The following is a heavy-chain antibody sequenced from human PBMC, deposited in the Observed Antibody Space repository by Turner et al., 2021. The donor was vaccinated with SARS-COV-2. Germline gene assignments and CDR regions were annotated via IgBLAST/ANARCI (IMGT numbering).Heavy chain of an antibody. CDR2: ISSRGGST. J-gene: IGHJ4*02. CDR3: AKDVGVVTARVTVFDY. CDR1: GFTSSSYA. D-gene: IGHD5-18*01. Sequence: EVQLLASGGGLIQPGGSVRLSCAASGFTSSSYAMSWVRQAPGKWLEWVSAISSRGGSTYYADSVKGRFTISRDNSKNTLYLQIISLRAEDTAVYYCAKDVGVVTARVTVFDYWGQGTLVTVSS. V-gene: IGHV3-23*01.